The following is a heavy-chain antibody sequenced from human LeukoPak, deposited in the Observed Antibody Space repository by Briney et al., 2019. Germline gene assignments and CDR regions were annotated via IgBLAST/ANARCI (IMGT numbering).Heavy chain of an antibody. D-gene: IGHD2-21*01. Sequence: PGVSLRLSCAASRFTVSSKYMNWVRQAPGKGREWVTGVYLDSKADYADSVKGRFTLSRDDSKNTVYLQMISLREEATAVYFCARDAEASLANWGQGTLVTVS. CDR3: ARDAEASLAN. V-gene: IGHV3-66*01. CDR2: VYLDSKA. J-gene: IGHJ4*02. CDR1: RFTVSSKY.